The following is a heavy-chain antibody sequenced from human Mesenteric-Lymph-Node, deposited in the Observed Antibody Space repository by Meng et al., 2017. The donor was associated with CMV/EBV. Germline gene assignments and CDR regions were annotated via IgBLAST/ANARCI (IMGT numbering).Heavy chain of an antibody. D-gene: IGHD7-27*01. CDR3: ARGTWGSFGY. V-gene: IGHV6-1*01. CDR2: TYYRSKWYN. Sequence: AIAGGSVSSNSAAWSWIRQSPSRGLEWLGRTYYRSKWYNDYAMSVKSRINISADTSKNQFSLQLNSVTPEDTAVYYCARGTWGSFGYWGQGTLVTVSS. CDR1: GGSVSSNSAA. J-gene: IGHJ4*02.